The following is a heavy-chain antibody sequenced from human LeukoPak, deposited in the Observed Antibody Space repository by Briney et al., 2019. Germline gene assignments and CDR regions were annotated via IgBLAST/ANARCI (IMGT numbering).Heavy chain of an antibody. D-gene: IGHD3-22*01. Sequence: GASVKVSCKASGYTFTSYGISWVRQAPGQGLEWMGWISAYNGNTNYAQKLQGRVTMTTDTSTSTAYMELRSLRSDDTAVYYCARDPGVVVVSGEFNYWGQGTLVTVSS. CDR3: ARDPGVVVVSGEFNY. CDR1: GYTFTSYG. V-gene: IGHV1-18*01. CDR2: ISAYNGNT. J-gene: IGHJ4*02.